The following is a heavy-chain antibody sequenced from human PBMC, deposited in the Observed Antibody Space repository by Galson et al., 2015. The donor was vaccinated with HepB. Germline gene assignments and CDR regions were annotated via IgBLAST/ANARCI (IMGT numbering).Heavy chain of an antibody. V-gene: IGHV3-33*01. Sequence: SLRLSCAASGFTFSRHGMHWVRQAPGKGLEWVALIWYDGSNQYYGDSVKGRFTISRDNAKNTLYLQMNSLRVEDTAVYYCARGDPTVAVAVLDYWGQGTLVAVSS. CDR3: ARGDPTVAVAVLDY. J-gene: IGHJ4*02. CDR2: IWYDGSNQ. CDR1: GFTFSRHG. D-gene: IGHD2-2*01.